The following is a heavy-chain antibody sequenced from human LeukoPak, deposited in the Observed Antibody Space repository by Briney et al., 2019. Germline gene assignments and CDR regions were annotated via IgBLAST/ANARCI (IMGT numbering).Heavy chain of an antibody. CDR2: IKQDGSEK. CDR1: GFTFSSYW. Sequence: GGSLRLSCAASGFTFSSYWMSWVRQAPGKGLEWVANIKQDGSEKYYVDSVKGRFTISRDNAKNSLYLQMNSLRAEDTAVYYCARDGFYGDYVWGYYYGMDVWGQGTTVTVSS. CDR3: ARDGFYGDYVWGYYYGMDV. D-gene: IGHD3-16*01. J-gene: IGHJ6*02. V-gene: IGHV3-7*01.